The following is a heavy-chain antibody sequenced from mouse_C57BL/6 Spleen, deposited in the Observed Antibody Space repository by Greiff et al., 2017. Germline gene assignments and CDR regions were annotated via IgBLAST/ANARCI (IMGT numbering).Heavy chain of an antibody. D-gene: IGHD1-1*01. CDR1: GYTFTDYE. CDR2: IDPETGGT. CDR3: TRFYYYGSSGRYFDV. V-gene: IGHV1-15*01. Sequence: QVQLQQSGAELVRPGASVTLSCKASGYTFTDYEMHWVKQTPVHGLEWIGAIDPETGGTAYNQKFKGKAILTADKSSSTAYMELRSLTSEDSAVYYCTRFYYYGSSGRYFDVWGTGTTVTVSS. J-gene: IGHJ1*03.